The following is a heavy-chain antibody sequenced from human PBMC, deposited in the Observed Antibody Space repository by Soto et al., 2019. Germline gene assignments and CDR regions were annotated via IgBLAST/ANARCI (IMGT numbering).Heavy chain of an antibody. D-gene: IGHD6-13*01. CDR3: ARSYNSIAAAGDWFDP. CDR1: GGSVSSGNYY. V-gene: IGHV4-61*01. J-gene: IGHJ5*02. CDR2: IYYTGST. Sequence: SETLSLTCTVSGGSVSSGNYYWSWIRQPPGKGLEWIGFIYYTGSTSYNPSLKSRVTISIDTSKNQFSLKLTSVTAADTAVYYCARSYNSIAAAGDWFDPWGQGTLVTVSS.